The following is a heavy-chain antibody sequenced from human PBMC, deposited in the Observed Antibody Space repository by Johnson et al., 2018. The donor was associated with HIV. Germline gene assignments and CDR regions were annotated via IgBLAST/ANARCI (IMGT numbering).Heavy chain of an antibody. CDR1: GFTFSTYW. CDR2: INSDGRGT. D-gene: IGHD1-26*01. V-gene: IGHV3-74*02. J-gene: IGHJ3*02. CDR3: ARATLLGGSYDI. Sequence: VQLVESGGGLVQPGGSLSLSCAASGFTFSTYWMHWVRQPPGKGLVWVSRINSDGRGTTYADSVQGRFTISRDNAKNTLYLQMNSLRAEDTAVYYCARATLLGGSYDIWGQGTMVTVSS.